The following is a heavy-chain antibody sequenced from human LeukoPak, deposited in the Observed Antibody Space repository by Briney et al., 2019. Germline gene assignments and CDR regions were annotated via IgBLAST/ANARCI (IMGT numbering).Heavy chain of an antibody. V-gene: IGHV1-2*06. D-gene: IGHD6-13*01. Sequence: ASVKVSCKASGYTFTGYYMHWVRQAPGQGLEWMGRINPNSGGTNYAQKFQGRVTMTRDTSISTAYMELSRLRSDDTAVYFCARDQGSLTRSWYTGYWGQGTQVTVSS. CDR2: INPNSGGT. CDR1: GYTFTGYY. J-gene: IGHJ4*02. CDR3: ARDQGSLTRSWYTGY.